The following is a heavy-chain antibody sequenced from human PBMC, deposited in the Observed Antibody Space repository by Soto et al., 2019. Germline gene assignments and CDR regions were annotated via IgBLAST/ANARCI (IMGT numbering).Heavy chain of an antibody. Sequence: SETLSLTCSGSGGSISSYYWSWIRQPPGKGLEWIGYIYYSGSTNYNPSLKSRVTISVDTSKNQFSLKLSSVTAADTAVYYCARASIVVVPAALGALPSRAVDAFDIWGQGTIVTVSS. CDR1: GGSISSYY. D-gene: IGHD2-2*01. CDR2: IYYSGST. V-gene: IGHV4-59*01. CDR3: ARASIVVVPAALGALPSRAVDAFDI. J-gene: IGHJ3*02.